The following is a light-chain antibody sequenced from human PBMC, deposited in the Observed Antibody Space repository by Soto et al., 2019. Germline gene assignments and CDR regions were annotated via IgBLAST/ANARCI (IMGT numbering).Light chain of an antibody. V-gene: IGKV3-20*01. CDR1: QTTTY. CDR2: GVS. CDR3: QQYARNPLT. Sequence: EIVLTQSPGTLSLSPGESATLSCRASQTTTYIAWYQQKPGLDPKLLMYGVSKRATGISDRITGSGSGADCTLTISRLEPEDFAVYYGQQYARNPLTFGGGTKVEIK. J-gene: IGKJ4*01.